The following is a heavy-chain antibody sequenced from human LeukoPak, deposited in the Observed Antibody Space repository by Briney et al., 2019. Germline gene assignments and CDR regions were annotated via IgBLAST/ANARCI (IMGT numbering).Heavy chain of an antibody. CDR1: GITFSSYA. CDR3: AKDAGRSGEKLFDY. D-gene: IGHD6-19*01. J-gene: IGHJ4*02. CDR2: ISDSGGGT. V-gene: IGHV3-23*01. Sequence: GGSLRLSCAASGITFSSYAMSWVRQAPGKGLEWVSAISDSGGGTYYADSVKGRFTISRDNSKNTLYLQMSSLRAEDTAVYYCAKDAGRSGEKLFDYWGQGTLVTVSS.